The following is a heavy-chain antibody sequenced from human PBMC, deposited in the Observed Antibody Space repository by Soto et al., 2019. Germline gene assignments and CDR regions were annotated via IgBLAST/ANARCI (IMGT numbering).Heavy chain of an antibody. CDR3: ARVSVDVPE. CDR2: IGPKSGGT. D-gene: IGHD5-12*01. V-gene: IGHV1-2*02. CDR1: GPTFIAYY. J-gene: IGHJ4*02. Sequence: QLVQSGAEVKKSGASVRVSCKTSGPTFIAYYIHWVRQAPGQGLEWMGWIGPKSGGTTYEQKFLGRVTMTRDTSINTAYMDLNRLTSDDTAVYYCARVSVDVPEWGQGTLITVSS.